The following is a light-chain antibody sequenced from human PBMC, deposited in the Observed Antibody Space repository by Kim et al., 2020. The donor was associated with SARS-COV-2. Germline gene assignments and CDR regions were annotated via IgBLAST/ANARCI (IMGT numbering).Light chain of an antibody. J-gene: IGLJ2*01. V-gene: IGLV3-1*01. CDR2: QDS. CDR1: KLGDKY. CDR3: QAWDSSTHVV. Sequence: VSPGQTASITCSGDKLGDKYTCWYQQKPGQSPVLVIYQDSKRPSGIPERFSGSNSGNTATLTISGTQAMDEADYYCQAWDSSTHVVFGGGTQLTVL.